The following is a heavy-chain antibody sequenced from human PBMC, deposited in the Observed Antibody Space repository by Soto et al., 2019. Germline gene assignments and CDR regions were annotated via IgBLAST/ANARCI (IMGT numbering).Heavy chain of an antibody. CDR1: GYRFTRNW. Sequence: GESVTISCNGSGYRFTRNWIVWVLQMPGKGLEWMGIIYPGDSDTRYSPPFQGQVTISADKSISTAYLQWSRLKASDSAMYYCARMDSSALGIDYWGQGTMVTVSS. CDR2: IYPGDSDT. V-gene: IGHV5-51*01. J-gene: IGHJ4*02. D-gene: IGHD3-22*01. CDR3: ARMDSSALGIDY.